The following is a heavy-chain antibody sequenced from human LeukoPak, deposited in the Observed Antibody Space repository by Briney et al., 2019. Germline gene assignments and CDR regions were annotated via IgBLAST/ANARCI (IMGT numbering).Heavy chain of an antibody. J-gene: IGHJ5*02. D-gene: IGHD3/OR15-3a*01. CDR3: ARIGLVSAKFAP. Sequence: SETLSLTCTVSGGSIRNGGYYWSWIRQNPGKGLEWIGSIFYTGSTYYNPSLKSRATISFDTSKNQFSLSLRSVTAADTAVFYCARIGLVSAKFAPWGQGTLVTASS. V-gene: IGHV4-31*03. CDR2: IFYTGST. CDR1: GGSIRNGGYY.